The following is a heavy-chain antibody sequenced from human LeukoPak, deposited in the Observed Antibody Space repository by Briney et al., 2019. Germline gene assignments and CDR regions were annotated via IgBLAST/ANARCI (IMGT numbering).Heavy chain of an antibody. CDR2: INSDGTTT. CDR3: ARAITGSRNAMDV. D-gene: IGHD1-20*01. CDR1: GFTFSSGW. V-gene: IGHV3-74*01. Sequence: GGSLRLSCAASGFTFSSGWMHWVRQDPGKGLVWVSRINSDGTTTNYADSVKGRFTISRDNAKNALYLQMNSLRAEDTSLYYCARAITGSRNAMDVWGQGTTVTVSS. J-gene: IGHJ6*02.